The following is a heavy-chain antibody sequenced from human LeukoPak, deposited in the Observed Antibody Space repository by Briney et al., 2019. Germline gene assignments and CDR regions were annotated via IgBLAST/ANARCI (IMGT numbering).Heavy chain of an antibody. J-gene: IGHJ3*02. CDR2: IYTSGST. V-gene: IGHV4-4*07. CDR1: GGSFIGYY. Sequence: SETLSLTFAFYGGSFIGYYWSWIRQPAGKGLEWIGRIYTSGSTNYNPSLKSRVTMSVDTSKNQFSLKLSSVTAADTAVYYCARDVSSIAADRSFDIWGQGTMVTVSS. D-gene: IGHD6-13*01. CDR3: ARDVSSIAADRSFDI.